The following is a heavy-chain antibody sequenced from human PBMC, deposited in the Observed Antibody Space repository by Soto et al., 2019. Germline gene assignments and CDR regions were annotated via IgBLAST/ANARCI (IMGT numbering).Heavy chain of an antibody. CDR1: GGNISSYY. Sequence: SETLSLTCTVSGGNISSYYWSWIRQPPGKGLEWIGYIYYSGSTNYNPSLKSRVTISVDTSKNQFSLKLSSVTAADTAVYYCAKDKADETRHYYYGMDVWGQGTTVTVSS. J-gene: IGHJ6*02. CDR3: AKDKADETRHYYYGMDV. V-gene: IGHV4-59*01. CDR2: IYYSGST.